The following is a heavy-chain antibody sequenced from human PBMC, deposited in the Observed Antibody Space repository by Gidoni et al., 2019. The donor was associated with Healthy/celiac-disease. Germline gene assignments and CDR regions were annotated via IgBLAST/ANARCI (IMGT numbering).Heavy chain of an antibody. J-gene: IGHJ4*02. CDR2: ISSSSITI. V-gene: IGHV3-48*02. Sequence: EVQLVESGGGLVQPGGSVRLSCAASGVTFGSYSMNWVRPAPGKGLEWVSYISSSSITIYYADSVKGRFTISRDNAKNSLYLQMNSLRDEDTAVYYCARGPAHDFWSGYYGGNYWGQGTLVTVSS. CDR1: GVTFGSYS. D-gene: IGHD3-3*01. CDR3: ARGPAHDFWSGYYGGNY.